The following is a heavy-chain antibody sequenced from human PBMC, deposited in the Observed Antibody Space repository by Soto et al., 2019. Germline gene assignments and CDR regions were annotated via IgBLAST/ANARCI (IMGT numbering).Heavy chain of an antibody. CDR1: GYTFTGYY. D-gene: IGHD3-3*01. V-gene: IGHV1-2*04. Sequence: QVQLVQSGAEVKKPGASVKVSCKASGYTFTGYYMHWVRQAPGQGLEWMGWINPNSGGTNYAQKFQGWVTMTRDTSISTAYMELSRLRSDDTAVYYCAREGADFWSGYPNWFDPWGQGTLVTVSS. CDR3: AREGADFWSGYPNWFDP. J-gene: IGHJ5*02. CDR2: INPNSGGT.